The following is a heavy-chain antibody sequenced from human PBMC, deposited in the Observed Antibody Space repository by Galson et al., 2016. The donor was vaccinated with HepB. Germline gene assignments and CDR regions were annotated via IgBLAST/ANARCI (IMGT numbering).Heavy chain of an antibody. Sequence: SETLSLTCSVSGGPIDSYYWTWIRQPPGKGLEWIGFNYNNDNTNYNPSLKSRVTISLDTSARQFSLILRSVTAADTAIYYCARFTELLDYFGMDVWGQGTTVIVSS. V-gene: IGHV4-59*01. CDR2: NYNNDNT. D-gene: IGHD1-26*01. J-gene: IGHJ6*02. CDR1: GGPIDSYY. CDR3: ARFTELLDYFGMDV.